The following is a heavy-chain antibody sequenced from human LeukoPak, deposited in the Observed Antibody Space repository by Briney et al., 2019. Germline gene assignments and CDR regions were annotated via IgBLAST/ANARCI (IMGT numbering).Heavy chain of an antibody. J-gene: IGHJ4*02. Sequence: GGSLRLSCAASGFTFSSYSMNWVRQAPGKGLEWVSSISSSSSYIYYADSVKGRFTISRDNAKNSLYLQMNSLRAEDTAVYYCASWGNTVAGYPPVDYWGQGTLVTVSS. D-gene: IGHD6-19*01. CDR1: GFTFSSYS. V-gene: IGHV3-21*01. CDR3: ASWGNTVAGYPPVDY. CDR2: ISSSSSYI.